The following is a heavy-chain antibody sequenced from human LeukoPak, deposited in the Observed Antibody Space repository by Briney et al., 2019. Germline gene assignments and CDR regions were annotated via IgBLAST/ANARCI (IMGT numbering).Heavy chain of an antibody. D-gene: IGHD3-10*01. CDR3: AREKLWFGELVPTKGMDV. CDR1: GGTFSSYA. V-gene: IGHV1-69*04. Sequence: SVKVSCKASGGTFSSYAISWVRQAPGQGLEWMGRIIPILGIANYAQKFQGRVTITADKSTSTAYMELSSLRSEDTAVYYCAREKLWFGELVPTKGMDVWGQGTTVTVSS. J-gene: IGHJ6*02. CDR2: IIPILGIA.